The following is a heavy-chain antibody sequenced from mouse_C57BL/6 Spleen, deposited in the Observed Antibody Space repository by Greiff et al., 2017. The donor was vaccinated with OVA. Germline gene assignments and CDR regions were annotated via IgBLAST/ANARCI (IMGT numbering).Heavy chain of an antibody. J-gene: IGHJ2*01. D-gene: IGHD4-1*01. Sequence: QVHVKQPGTDLVTPGASVKLSCKASGYTFTSYWMHWVKQRPGQGLEWIGNLNPSNGGTNYNEKFKSKATLTVDKSSSTAYMQLSSLTSEDSAVYYCARKRALTGTSFGYWGQGTTLTVSS. CDR1: GYTFTSYW. CDR3: ARKRALTGTSFGY. V-gene: IGHV1-53*01. CDR2: LNPSNGGT.